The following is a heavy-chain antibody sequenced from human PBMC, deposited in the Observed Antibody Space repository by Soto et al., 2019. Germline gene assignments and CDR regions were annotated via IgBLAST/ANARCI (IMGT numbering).Heavy chain of an antibody. CDR1: GFTFSDYY. V-gene: IGHV3-11*01. CDR3: ARSGLPLIEILDY. Sequence: GGSLRLSCAASGFTFSDYYMNWIRQAPGQGLEWRSFINPRGETRYIADSIRGRFTFSRDNARRSLYVQMNSLRAEDTAVYYCARSGLPLIEILDYWGHGTLVTVSS. D-gene: IGHD1-1*01. J-gene: IGHJ4*01. CDR2: INPRGETR.